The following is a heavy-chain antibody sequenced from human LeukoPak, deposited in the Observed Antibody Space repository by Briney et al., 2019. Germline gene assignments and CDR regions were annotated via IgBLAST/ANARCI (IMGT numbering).Heavy chain of an antibody. Sequence: GGSLRLSCAAAGVIVNSSYMGWVRQAPGKGLEWVSVIHSSGDKYYADSVKGRFAISRDNSKNTLYLQMTSLRGDATAFYYCARMAGAGPSDYWGQGALVTVSS. V-gene: IGHV3-53*01. J-gene: IGHJ4*02. CDR1: GVIVNSSY. D-gene: IGHD5-24*01. CDR2: IHSSGDK. CDR3: ARMAGAGPSDY.